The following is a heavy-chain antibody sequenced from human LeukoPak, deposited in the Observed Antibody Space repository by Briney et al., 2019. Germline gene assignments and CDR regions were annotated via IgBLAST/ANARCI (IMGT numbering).Heavy chain of an antibody. D-gene: IGHD5-24*01. V-gene: IGHV4-39*01. J-gene: IGHJ5*02. CDR3: ARQGRDGYNLARNWFDP. CDR1: GGSISSSSYS. Sequence: PSETLSLTCTVSGGSISSSSYSWGWIRQPPGKGLEWIGSIYYSGSTYYNPSLKSRVTISVDTSKNQFSLKPSSVTAADTAVYYCARQGRDGYNLARNWFDPWGQGTLVTVSS. CDR2: IYYSGST.